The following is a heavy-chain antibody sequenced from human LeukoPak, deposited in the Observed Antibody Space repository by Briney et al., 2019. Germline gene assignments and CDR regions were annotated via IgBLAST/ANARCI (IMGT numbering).Heavy chain of an antibody. CDR3: ARYLRLGELTDY. V-gene: IGHV3-23*01. J-gene: IGHJ4*02. CDR2: LSGSGGST. D-gene: IGHD3-16*01. CDR1: GFTFSSYS. Sequence: GGSLRLSCAASGFTFSSYSMNWVRQAPGKGLEWVSGLSGSGGSTYSADSVKGRFTISRDNSKNTLYLQMNSLRAEDTAVYYCARYLRLGELTDYWGQGTLVTVSS.